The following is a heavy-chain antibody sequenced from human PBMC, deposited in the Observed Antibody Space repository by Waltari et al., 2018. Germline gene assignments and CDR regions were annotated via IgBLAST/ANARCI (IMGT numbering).Heavy chain of an antibody. D-gene: IGHD1-7*01. V-gene: IGHV3-23*01. Sequence: EVQLLESGGGLVQHGGPLRLSCAASGFTFSSYAMSWVRQAPGKGLEWVSAMSGSGGSTYYADSVKGRFTISRDNSKNTLYLQMNSLRAEDTAVYYCAKVRGTGTTSRPFDYWGQGTLVTVSS. CDR2: MSGSGGST. J-gene: IGHJ4*02. CDR1: GFTFSSYA. CDR3: AKVRGTGTTSRPFDY.